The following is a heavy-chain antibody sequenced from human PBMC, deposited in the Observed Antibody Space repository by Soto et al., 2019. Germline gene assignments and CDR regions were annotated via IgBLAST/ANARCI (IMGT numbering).Heavy chain of an antibody. CDR2: IKQDGSEK. Sequence: GGSLRLSCAASGFTFSSYWMSWVRQAPGKGLEWVANIKQDGSEKYYVDSVKGRFTISRDNAKNSLYLQMNSLRAEDTAVYYCARDDYKDYGDYYYYYGMDVWGQGTTVTVSS. J-gene: IGHJ6*02. V-gene: IGHV3-7*05. D-gene: IGHD4-17*01. CDR1: GFTFSSYW. CDR3: ARDDYKDYGDYYYYYGMDV.